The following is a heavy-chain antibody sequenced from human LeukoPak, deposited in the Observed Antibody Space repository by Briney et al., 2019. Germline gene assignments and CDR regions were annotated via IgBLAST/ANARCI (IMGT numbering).Heavy chain of an antibody. Sequence: PGGSLRLSCAASGFTFSSYAMSWVRQAPGKGLEWVSAISGSGGSTYYADSVKGRFTISGDNSKNTLYLQMNSLRAEDTAVYYCAKPYYDFWSGYTSSDAHYWGQGTLVTVSS. D-gene: IGHD3-3*01. J-gene: IGHJ4*02. CDR1: GFTFSSYA. V-gene: IGHV3-23*01. CDR2: ISGSGGST. CDR3: AKPYYDFWSGYTSSDAHY.